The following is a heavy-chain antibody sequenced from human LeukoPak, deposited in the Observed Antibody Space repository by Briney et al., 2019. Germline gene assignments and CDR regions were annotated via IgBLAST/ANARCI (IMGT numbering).Heavy chain of an antibody. CDR2: IIPILGIA. CDR3: ARAISYGGNSEFDY. CDR1: VCTVTSYA. Sequence: ASVKVSSTPSVCTVTSYAISWVRQAPGPGLEGMGRIIPILGIANYAQKFQGRVTITSDKSTSTAYMELSSLRSEDTAVYYCARAISYGGNSEFDYWGQGTLVTVSS. D-gene: IGHD4-23*01. J-gene: IGHJ4*02. V-gene: IGHV1-69*04.